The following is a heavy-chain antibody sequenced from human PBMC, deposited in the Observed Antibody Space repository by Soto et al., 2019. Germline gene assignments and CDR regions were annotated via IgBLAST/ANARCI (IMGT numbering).Heavy chain of an antibody. CDR1: GFTFSSYW. J-gene: IGHJ6*02. V-gene: IGHV3-7*01. CDR3: ARRAYGSGSTLSRNYYYYGMDV. CDR2: IKQDGSEK. D-gene: IGHD3-10*01. Sequence: PGGSLRLSCAASGFTFSSYWMSWVRQAPGKGLEWVANIKQDGSEKYYVDSAKGRFAISRDNAKNSPYLQMNSLRAEDTAVYYRARRAYGSGSTLSRNYYYYGMDVWGQGTTVTAP.